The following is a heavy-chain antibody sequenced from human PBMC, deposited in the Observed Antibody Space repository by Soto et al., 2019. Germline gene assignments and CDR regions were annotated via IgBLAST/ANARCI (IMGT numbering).Heavy chain of an antibody. CDR2: INHSGST. CDR1: GGSFSGYY. Sequence: QVQLQQWGAGLLKPSETLSLTCAVYGGSFSGYYWSWIRQPPGKGLEWIGEINHSGSTNYNPSLKTRLPISVDTAKNQFSLKLSSVTAADTAVYYCAREGGITMVRGVINYDYWGQGTLVTVSS. D-gene: IGHD3-10*01. J-gene: IGHJ4*02. V-gene: IGHV4-34*01. CDR3: AREGGITMVRGVINYDY.